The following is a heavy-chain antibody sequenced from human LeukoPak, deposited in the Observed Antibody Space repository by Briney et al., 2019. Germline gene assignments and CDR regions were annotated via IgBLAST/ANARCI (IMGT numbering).Heavy chain of an antibody. CDR2: ISGSGGST. J-gene: IGHJ4*02. CDR3: ANHQGKYSSSWFIFDY. D-gene: IGHD6-13*01. CDR1: GFTFSSYA. Sequence: GGSLRLSCAASGFTFSSYAMSWVRQAPGKGLEWVSAISGSGGSTYYADSVKGRFTISRDNSKNTLYLQMNSLRAEDTAVYYCANHQGKYSSSWFIFDYWGQGTLVTVSS. V-gene: IGHV3-23*01.